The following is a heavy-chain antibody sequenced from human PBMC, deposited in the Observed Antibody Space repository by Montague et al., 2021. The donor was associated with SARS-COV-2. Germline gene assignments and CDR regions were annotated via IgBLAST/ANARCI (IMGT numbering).Heavy chain of an antibody. J-gene: IGHJ4*02. CDR3: ARGGIAARQHYFDY. V-gene: IGHV4-34*01. Sequence: SETPSLTCAVYGGSFSHYYWTWIRQPPGKGLEWIGEINHSGSTNYNPSLKSRVTISVDTSKNQFSLKLSSVTAADTAVYFCARGGIAARQHYFDYWGQGTLVTVSS. CDR1: GGSFSHYY. D-gene: IGHD6-6*01. CDR2: INHSGST.